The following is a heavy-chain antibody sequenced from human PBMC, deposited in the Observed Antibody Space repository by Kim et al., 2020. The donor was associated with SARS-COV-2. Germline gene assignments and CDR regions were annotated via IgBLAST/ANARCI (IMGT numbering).Heavy chain of an antibody. D-gene: IGHD1-1*01. CDR3: AHSWRGYYFDY. J-gene: IGHJ4*02. V-gene: IGHV2-5*02. Sequence: SGPTLVNPTQTLTLTCTFSGFSLSTSGVGVGWIRQPPGKALEWLALIYWDDAKRYSPSLKSRLTITKDTSKNQVVLTMTNMDTVDTGTYYGAHSWRGYYFDYWGQGTLVTVSS. CDR2: IYWDDAK. CDR1: GFSLSTSGVG.